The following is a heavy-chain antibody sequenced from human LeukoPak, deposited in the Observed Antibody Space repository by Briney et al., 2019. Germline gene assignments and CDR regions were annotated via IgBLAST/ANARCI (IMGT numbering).Heavy chain of an antibody. CDR3: ARDGEYDRGAFDI. CDR1: GGSISSGGYY. Sequence: SETLSLTCTVSGGSISSGGYYWSWIRQHPGKGLEWIGYIYYSGSTYYNPSLKSRVTISVDTSKNQFSLKLSSVTAADTAVYYCARDGEYDRGAFDIWGQGTMVTVSS. CDR2: IYYSGST. J-gene: IGHJ3*02. V-gene: IGHV4-31*03. D-gene: IGHD3-22*01.